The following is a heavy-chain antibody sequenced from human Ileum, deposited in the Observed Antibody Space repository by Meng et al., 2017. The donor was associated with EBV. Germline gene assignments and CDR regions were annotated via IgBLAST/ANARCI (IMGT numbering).Heavy chain of an antibody. CDR1: VGSISSGDYY. V-gene: IGHV4-30-4*01. Sequence: QRQQSGPGLVKPSQTPSLTFTVSVGSISSGDYYWSWIRQPPGKGLEWIGYIYNSGSTYYNPSLKSRVTISVDTSKNQFSLKLRLVTAADTAVYYCAREGRSHQVGVSVYWGQGNLVTVSS. D-gene: IGHD2-21*01. J-gene: IGHJ4*02. CDR3: AREGRSHQVGVSVY. CDR2: IYNSGST.